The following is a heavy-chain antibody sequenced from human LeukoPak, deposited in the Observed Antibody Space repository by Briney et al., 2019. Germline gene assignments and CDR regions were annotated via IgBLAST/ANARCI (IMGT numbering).Heavy chain of an antibody. V-gene: IGHV1-18*01. J-gene: IGHJ6*03. Sequence: ASVKVSCKASGYTFNNHDINWVRQAPGRGLEWMGWINTYSANTNYAQEFQDRVIMTTDASTSTAYMELRSLRSDDTAVYYCAREGGIARPPYLYYYIDVWGKGTTVTVSS. CDR1: GYTFNNHD. CDR2: INTYSANT. D-gene: IGHD6-6*01. CDR3: AREGGIARPPYLYYYIDV.